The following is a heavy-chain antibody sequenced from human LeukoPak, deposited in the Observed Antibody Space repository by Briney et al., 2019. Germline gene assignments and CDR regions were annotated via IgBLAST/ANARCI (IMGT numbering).Heavy chain of an antibody. CDR1: GYTFTGYY. CDR2: INPNSGGT. J-gene: IGHJ5*02. Sequence: ASVKVSCKASGYTFTGYYMHWVRQAPGQGLEWMGWINPNSGGTNYAQKFQGRVTMTRDTSISTAYMELSRLRSDDTAVYCCARSGVPAAKGNWFDPWGQGTLVTVSS. V-gene: IGHV1-2*02. D-gene: IGHD2-2*01. CDR3: ARSGVPAAKGNWFDP.